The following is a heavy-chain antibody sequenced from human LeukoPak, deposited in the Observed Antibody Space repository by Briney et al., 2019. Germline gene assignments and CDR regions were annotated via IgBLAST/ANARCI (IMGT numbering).Heavy chain of an antibody. CDR1: GYTFTSDY. V-gene: IGHV1-46*01. J-gene: IGHJ4*02. Sequence: ASVKVSCKASGYTFTSDYMHWVRQAPGQGLEWMGIINPSGGGTNYAQRFQGRVTMTRDTSTSTVYMELSSLRSEDTAVYYCAREIPYCSSTSCPFESWGQGTLVTVSS. CDR3: AREIPYCSSTSCPFES. D-gene: IGHD2-2*01. CDR2: INPSGGGT.